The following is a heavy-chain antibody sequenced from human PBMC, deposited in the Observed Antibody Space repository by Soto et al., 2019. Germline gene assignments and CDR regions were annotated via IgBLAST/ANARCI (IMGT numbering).Heavy chain of an antibody. D-gene: IGHD3-22*01. CDR1: GYTFTSCY. V-gene: IGHV1-46*01. CDR3: ARGGCYYQNKYYYYYGMDV. Sequence: ASVKVSCKSSGYTFTSCYMHWVRQAPGQGLEWMGIINPSGGSTSYAQKFQGRVTMTRDTSTSTVYMELSSLRSEDTAVYYCARGGCYYQNKYYYYYGMDVWGQGTTVTVSS. CDR2: INPSGGST. J-gene: IGHJ6*02.